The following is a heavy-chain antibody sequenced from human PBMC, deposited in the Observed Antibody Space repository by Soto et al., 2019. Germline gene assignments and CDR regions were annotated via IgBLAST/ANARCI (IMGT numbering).Heavy chain of an antibody. CDR2: IAHDGSNA. J-gene: IGHJ6*02. CDR3: ARGEREDILVVAGAWPGEDGIDI. V-gene: IGHV3-30-3*01. Sequence: QVQLVESGGGVVQPGGSLRLSCAASGFTFRNHAMHWVRQAPGKGLECLAVIAHDGSNAFYRDSVKGRFTVSRDNSKNALYLYMNSPRSEDTGVYYGARGEREDILVVAGAWPGEDGIDIGGQGTTVSVSS. CDR1: GFTFRNHA. D-gene: IGHD2-15*01.